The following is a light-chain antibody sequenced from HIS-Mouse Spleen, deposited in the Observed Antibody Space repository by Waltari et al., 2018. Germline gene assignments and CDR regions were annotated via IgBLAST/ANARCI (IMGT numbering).Light chain of an antibody. V-gene: IGKV1-8*01. CDR1: QGISSY. CDR3: QQYYSYPLT. Sequence: AIRMTQSPSSFSSSTGDRVTSTCRASQGISSYLAWYQQKPGKAPKLLIYAASTLQSGVPSRFSGSGSGTDFTLTISCLQSEDFATYYCQQYYSYPLTFGPGTKVDIK. J-gene: IGKJ3*01. CDR2: AAS.